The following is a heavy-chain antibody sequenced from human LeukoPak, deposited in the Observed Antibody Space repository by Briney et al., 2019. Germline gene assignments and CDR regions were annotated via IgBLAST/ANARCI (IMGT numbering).Heavy chain of an antibody. CDR2: ISGSGGST. CDR1: GFTFGDYA. Sequence: PGGSLRLSCTASGFTFGDYAMSWVRQAPGRGLEWVSAISGSGGSTYYADSVKGRFTISRDNSKNTLYLQMNSLRAEDTAVYYCAKDSLSGDYGDVRVAFDIWGQGTMVTVSS. V-gene: IGHV3-23*01. J-gene: IGHJ3*02. CDR3: AKDSLSGDYGDVRVAFDI. D-gene: IGHD4-17*01.